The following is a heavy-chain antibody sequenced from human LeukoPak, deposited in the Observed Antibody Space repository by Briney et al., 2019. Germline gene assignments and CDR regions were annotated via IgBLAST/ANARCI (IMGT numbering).Heavy chain of an antibody. Sequence: GASVKVSRKTSGYTFSGYGISWVRQAPGQGLEWMGWITGNNGNTNYAPSLQGRITMTTDTSTNAAYMELTSLKSDDTAVYHCARDQRNSGSYRFEYWGQGTLVTVSS. V-gene: IGHV1-18*01. CDR2: ITGNNGNT. J-gene: IGHJ4*02. CDR1: GYTFSGYG. CDR3: ARDQRNSGSYRFEY. D-gene: IGHD1-26*01.